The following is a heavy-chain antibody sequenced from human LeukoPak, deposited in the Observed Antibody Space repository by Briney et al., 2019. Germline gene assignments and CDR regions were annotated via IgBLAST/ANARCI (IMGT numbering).Heavy chain of an antibody. V-gene: IGHV4-34*01. Sequence: PSETLSLTCAVYGGSFSGYYWSWIRQPPGKGLEWIGEINHSGSTNYNPSLKSRVTISVDTSKNQFSLKLSSVTAADTAVYYCARDRPLGHAGATANFDYWGQGTLVTVSS. D-gene: IGHD1-26*01. CDR2: INHSGST. CDR1: GGSFSGYY. CDR3: ARDRPLGHAGATANFDY. J-gene: IGHJ4*02.